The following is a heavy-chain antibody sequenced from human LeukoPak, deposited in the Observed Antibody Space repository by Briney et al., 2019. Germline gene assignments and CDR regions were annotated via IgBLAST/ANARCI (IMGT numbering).Heavy chain of an antibody. Sequence: SETLSLTCTVSGGSVSSNIYYWSWIRQPPGKGLEWIGYIYYSGSTNYNPSLKSRVTISVDTSKNQFSLKLSSVTAADTAVYYCARARGYSRNWFDPWGQGTLVTVSS. CDR3: ARARGYSRNWFDP. D-gene: IGHD5-18*01. V-gene: IGHV4-61*01. CDR2: IYYSGST. CDR1: GGSVSSNIYY. J-gene: IGHJ5*02.